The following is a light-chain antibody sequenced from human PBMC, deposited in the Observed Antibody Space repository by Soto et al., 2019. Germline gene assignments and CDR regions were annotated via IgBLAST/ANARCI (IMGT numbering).Light chain of an antibody. CDR2: DDS. CDR3: ATWDGSLPGEV. Sequence: SYELTQPPSVSVAPGQTARITCGGNNIGSKSVHWYQQRSGQAPVLVVYDDSDRPSGIPERFSGSNSGNTATLTISSVEAGDEADYYCATWDGSLPGEVFGGGTKLTVL. CDR1: NIGSKS. J-gene: IGLJ2*01. V-gene: IGLV3-21*02.